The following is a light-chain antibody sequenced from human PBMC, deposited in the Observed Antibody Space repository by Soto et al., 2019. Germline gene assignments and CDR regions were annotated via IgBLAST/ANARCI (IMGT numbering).Light chain of an antibody. V-gene: IGKV3-20*01. J-gene: IGKJ2*01. CDR1: QSVSSSY. Sequence: EIVFTQSPATLSWSPGERATLSCRARQSVSSSYLAWYQQKPGQAPRLLIYGASSRATGIPDRFSGSGSGKDCPLTIRRLEPADFALYYCHHYGSSQYTFGQGTKLEIK. CDR2: GAS. CDR3: HHYGSSQYT.